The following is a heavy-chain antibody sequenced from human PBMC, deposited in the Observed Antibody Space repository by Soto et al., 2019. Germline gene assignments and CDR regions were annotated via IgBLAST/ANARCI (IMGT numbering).Heavy chain of an antibody. Sequence: EVQLVESGGGLVKPGGSLRLSCTASGFSFSYAWMSWVRQAPGKGLEWVGRVKSKTDGGTADYAAPVKGRFTISRDDSKTTVYLQMNSRKTEDTAVYYCTTDCSGGSCYPGAYYYYYGMDVCGQGTTVTVSS. J-gene: IGHJ6*02. CDR2: VKSKTDGGTA. CDR1: GFSFSYAW. CDR3: TTDCSGGSCYPGAYYYYYGMDV. V-gene: IGHV3-15*01. D-gene: IGHD2-15*01.